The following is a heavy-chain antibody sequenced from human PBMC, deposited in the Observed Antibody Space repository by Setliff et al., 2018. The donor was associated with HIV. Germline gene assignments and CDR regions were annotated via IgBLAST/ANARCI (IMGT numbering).Heavy chain of an antibody. CDR3: AKDRLFPRL. V-gene: IGHV3-23*01. D-gene: IGHD2-21*01. CDR1: DFRFSDSA. J-gene: IGHJ4*02. Sequence: SLRLSCVASDFRFSDSAMSWVRQTPGKGLEYVSSITDTGSKTYYADSVKGRFTISRDNSNNTVYLQMVSLRAEDTALYFCAKDRLFPRLWGQGTQVTAPQ. CDR2: ITDTGSKT.